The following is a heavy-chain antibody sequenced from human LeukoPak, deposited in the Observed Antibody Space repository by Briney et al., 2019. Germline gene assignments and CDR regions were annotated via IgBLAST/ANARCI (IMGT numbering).Heavy chain of an antibody. D-gene: IGHD3-22*01. CDR3: AKALYYDSSGYSWYYFDY. V-gene: IGHV3-9*01. Sequence: GGSLRLSCAASGFTFDDYAMHWVRQAPGKGLEWVSGISWNSGSIGYADSVKGRFTISRDNAKNSLYLQMNSLRAEDTALYYCAKALYYDSSGYSWYYFDYWGQGTLVTVSS. CDR1: GFTFDDYA. CDR2: ISWNSGSI. J-gene: IGHJ4*02.